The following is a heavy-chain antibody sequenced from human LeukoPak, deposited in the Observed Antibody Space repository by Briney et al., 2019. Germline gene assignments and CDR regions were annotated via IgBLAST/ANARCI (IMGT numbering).Heavy chain of an antibody. Sequence: GGSLRLSCAASGFTFSAYAISWVRQAPGKGLEWVSAISGSGGSTYYADSVKGRFTISRDNSKNTLYLQMNSLRAEDTAVYYCARAVAAVTGDDLGYWGQGTLVTVSS. V-gene: IGHV3-23*01. J-gene: IGHJ4*02. CDR1: GFTFSAYA. CDR2: ISGSGGST. CDR3: ARAVAAVTGDDLGY. D-gene: IGHD6-13*01.